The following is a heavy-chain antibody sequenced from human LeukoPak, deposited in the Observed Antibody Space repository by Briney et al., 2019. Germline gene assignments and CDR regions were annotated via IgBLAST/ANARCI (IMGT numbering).Heavy chain of an antibody. D-gene: IGHD6-13*01. CDR3: VKNSGWYRLDC. CDR1: GLTFSNYW. J-gene: IGHJ4*02. Sequence: PGGSLRLSCAASGLTFSNYWMTWVRQAPGKRLEWVADIKEDGSEKYYVDSVKGRFTISRDNAKNSLFLQMDSLRSEDTAVYYCVKNSGWYRLDCWGQGTLVTVSS. V-gene: IGHV3-7*03. CDR2: IKEDGSEK.